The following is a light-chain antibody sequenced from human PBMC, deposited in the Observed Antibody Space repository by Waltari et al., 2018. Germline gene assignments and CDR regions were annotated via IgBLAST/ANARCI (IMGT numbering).Light chain of an antibody. J-gene: IGKJ1*01. V-gene: IGKV3-20*01. CDR1: QIIFRD. CDR3: QHYERLPAT. CDR2: DVS. Sequence: EIMVTQSPGTLSLSPLERATISCRASQIIFRDLAWYQQKPGQAPRLLIYDVSTRASGIPDRFSGSGSGTDFSLTISRLEPEDFAVYYCQHYERLPATFGQGTKLEIK.